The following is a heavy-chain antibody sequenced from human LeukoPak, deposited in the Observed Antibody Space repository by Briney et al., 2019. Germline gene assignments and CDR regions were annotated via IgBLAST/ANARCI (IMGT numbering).Heavy chain of an antibody. V-gene: IGHV4-59*01. Sequence: SETLSLTCTVSGGSISSYYWGWIRQSPGEGLQWIGNIHYSGSTDYNPSLKSRVTISVDTSKNQFSLKLSSVTAADTAVYYCARGGYTNGFDCWGQGALVTVSS. CDR2: IHYSGST. CDR3: ARGGYTNGFDC. CDR1: GGSISSYY. D-gene: IGHD5-18*01. J-gene: IGHJ5*01.